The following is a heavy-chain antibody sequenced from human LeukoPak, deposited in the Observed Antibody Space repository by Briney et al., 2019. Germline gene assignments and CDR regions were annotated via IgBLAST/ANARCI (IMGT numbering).Heavy chain of an antibody. D-gene: IGHD1-1*01. J-gene: IGHJ4*02. CDR1: GFTFDDYG. Sequence: PGGSLRLSCAASGFTFDDYGMSWVRQAPGKGLEWVSGINWNGGSTDYADSVKGRFTISRDNAKNSLYLQMNSLRAEDTALYYCAKTGTTFLGEVDYWGQGTLVTVSS. CDR2: INWNGGST. CDR3: AKTGTTFLGEVDY. V-gene: IGHV3-20*04.